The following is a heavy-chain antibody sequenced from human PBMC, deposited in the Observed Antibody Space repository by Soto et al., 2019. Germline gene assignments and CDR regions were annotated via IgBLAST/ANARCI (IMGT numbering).Heavy chain of an antibody. V-gene: IGHV3-33*01. CDR3: ARDGGYCSGGSCNHLDY. CDR1: GFTFSNYG. Sequence: GGSLRLSCAASGFTFSNYGMHWVRQAPGKGLEWVAVIWYDGITKGYTDSVEDRFTISRDNSKNTLYLQMNSLRAEDTALYYCARDGGYCSGGSCNHLDYWGQGSLVTVSS. CDR2: IWYDGITK. D-gene: IGHD2-15*01. J-gene: IGHJ4*02.